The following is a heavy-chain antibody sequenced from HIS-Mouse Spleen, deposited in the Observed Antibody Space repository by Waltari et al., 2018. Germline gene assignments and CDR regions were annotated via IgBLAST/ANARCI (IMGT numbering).Heavy chain of an antibody. J-gene: IGHJ4*02. CDR2: IYSGGST. CDR1: GFTVSSNY. CDR3: ARSNWYFDY. V-gene: IGHV3-66*01. Sequence: EVQLVESGGGLVQPGGSLRLSWGAAGFTVSSNYMSWVRQAPGKGVEWVSVIYSGGSTYYADSVKGRFTISRDNSKNTLYLQLNSLRAEDTAVYCCARSNWYFDYWGQGTLVTVSS. D-gene: IGHD7-27*01.